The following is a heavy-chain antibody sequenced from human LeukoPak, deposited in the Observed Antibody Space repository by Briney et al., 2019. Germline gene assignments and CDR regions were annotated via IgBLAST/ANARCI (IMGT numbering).Heavy chain of an antibody. CDR2: INWNSGSI. Sequence: PGGSLRLSCAASGFTFDDYAMHWVRQAPGKGLEWVSGINWNSGSIGYADSVKGRFTISRDNAKNSLYLQMNSLRAEDSALYYCAKGYSSLGSHSSFDYWGQGTLVTVSS. J-gene: IGHJ4*02. V-gene: IGHV3-9*01. CDR1: GFTFDDYA. D-gene: IGHD1-26*01. CDR3: AKGYSSLGSHSSFDY.